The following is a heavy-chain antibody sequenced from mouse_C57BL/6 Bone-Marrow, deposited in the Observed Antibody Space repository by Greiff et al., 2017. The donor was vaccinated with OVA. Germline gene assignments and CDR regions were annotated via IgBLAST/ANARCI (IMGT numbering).Heavy chain of an antibody. CDR3: ARSTMITGWDFDY. CDR2: IDPETGGT. J-gene: IGHJ2*01. V-gene: IGHV1-15*01. CDR1: GYTFTDYE. Sequence: QVQLQQSGAELVRPGASVTLSCKASGYTFTDYEMHWVKQTPVHGLEWIGAIDPETGGTAYNQKFKGKAILTADKSSSTAYMQLNSLTSEDSAVYYCARSTMITGWDFDYWGQGTTLTVSS. D-gene: IGHD2-4*01.